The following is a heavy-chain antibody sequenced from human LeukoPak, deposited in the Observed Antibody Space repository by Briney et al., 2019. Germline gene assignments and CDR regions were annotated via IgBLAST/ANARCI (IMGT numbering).Heavy chain of an antibody. CDR1: GFSLSTSGVG. J-gene: IGHJ4*02. CDR2: IYWNDDK. Sequence: SGPTLVNPTQTLTLTCTFSGFSLSTSGVGVGWIRQPPGKALEWLALIYWNDDKRYSPSLKSRLTITKDTSKNHVVLTMTNMDPVDTATYYCAHRRHDILTGYLNYFDYWGQGTLVTVSS. V-gene: IGHV2-5*01. D-gene: IGHD3-9*01. CDR3: AHRRHDILTGYLNYFDY.